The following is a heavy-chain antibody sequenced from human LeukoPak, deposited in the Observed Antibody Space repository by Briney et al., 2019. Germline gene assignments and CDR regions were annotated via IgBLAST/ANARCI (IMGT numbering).Heavy chain of an antibody. CDR2: ITTGGDTT. Sequence: GGSLRLSCAASGFTFRSYLMAWVRQAPGKGLEWVSSITTGGDTTNYPYPDSVRGRFTISRDNSKNTLYLQMNSLRAEDTAVYYCAKSREQPWNFDSWGQGTLVTVSS. V-gene: IGHV3-23*01. D-gene: IGHD5-18*01. CDR1: GFTFRSYL. J-gene: IGHJ4*02. CDR3: AKSREQPWNFDS.